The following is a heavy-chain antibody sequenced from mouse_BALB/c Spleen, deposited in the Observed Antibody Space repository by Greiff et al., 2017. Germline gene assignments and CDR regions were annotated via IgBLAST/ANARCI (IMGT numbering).Heavy chain of an antibody. Sequence: VQLQESGPGLVQPSQSLSITCTVSGFSLTSYGVHWVRQSPGEGLEWLGVIWSGGSTDYNAAVISRLSISKDNSKSQVFFKMISLQADDTAIYYCVRKGYDYDGFDYWGQGTTVTVSS. D-gene: IGHD2-4*01. J-gene: IGHJ2*01. CDR2: IWSGGST. V-gene: IGHV2-2-2*01. CDR3: VRKGYDYDGFDY. CDR1: GFSLTSYG.